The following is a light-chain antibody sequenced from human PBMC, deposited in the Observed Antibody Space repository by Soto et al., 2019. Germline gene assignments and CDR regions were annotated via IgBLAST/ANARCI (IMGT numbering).Light chain of an antibody. CDR3: QQYNNWPPTWT. CDR1: QTVSSS. CDR2: GAS. V-gene: IGKV3-15*01. Sequence: EIVMTQSPATLSLSPGERATLSCSASQTVSSSLAWYQYRPGQAPRLLIYGASTRATGIPARFSGSGSGTEFTLTISSLRSEDFAVYHCQQYNNWPPTWTFGQGTKVEIK. J-gene: IGKJ1*01.